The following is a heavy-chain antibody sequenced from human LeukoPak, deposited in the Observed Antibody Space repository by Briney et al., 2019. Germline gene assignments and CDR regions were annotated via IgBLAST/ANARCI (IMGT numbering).Heavy chain of an antibody. J-gene: IGHJ4*02. CDR3: ARDLVGAAD. CDR2: IKEDGSEK. V-gene: IGHV3-7*01. Sequence: GSLRLSCTASGFTFSNYWMSWVRQAPGKGLEWVANIKEDGSEKNYAESVKGRFTISRDNAKNSLYLHMNSLRAEDTAFYYCARDLVGAADWGQGTLVTVSS. D-gene: IGHD1-26*01. CDR1: GFTFSNYW.